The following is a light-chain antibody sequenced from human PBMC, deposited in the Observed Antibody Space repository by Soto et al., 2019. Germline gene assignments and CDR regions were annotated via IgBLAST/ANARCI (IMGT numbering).Light chain of an antibody. CDR1: QYISTW. CDR3: QQGRTSPFS. V-gene: IGKV1D-12*01. J-gene: IGKJ3*01. Sequence: DIQMTQSPSFVSASVVDRVTLTCRASQYISTWLDWYQQRLGEATRLLIFSASTLKNGVPARFSGSGSGTDFMLTISGLQPEDFAPYYCQQGRTSPFSFGPGTKA. CDR2: SAS.